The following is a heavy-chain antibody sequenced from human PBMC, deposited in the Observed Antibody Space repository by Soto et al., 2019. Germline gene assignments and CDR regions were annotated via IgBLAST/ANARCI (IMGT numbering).Heavy chain of an antibody. CDR2: IYYSGTT. CDR3: VRWEIQGPIDY. J-gene: IGHJ4*02. V-gene: IGHV4-28*01. D-gene: IGHD1-26*01. Sequence: QVQLQESGPGLVKPSDTLSLTCAVSGYSISSSNWWGWIRQPPGKGLEWIGYIYYSGTTYYNPSRKSRVTMSVDTAKNQFSLKLTSVTAVDTGVYYCVRWEIQGPIDYWGQVTLVSVSS. CDR1: GYSISSSNW.